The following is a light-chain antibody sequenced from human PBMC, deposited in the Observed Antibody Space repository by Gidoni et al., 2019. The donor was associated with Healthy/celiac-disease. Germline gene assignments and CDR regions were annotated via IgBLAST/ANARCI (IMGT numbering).Light chain of an antibody. J-gene: IGKJ2*01. CDR3: QQSYSTPRT. Sequence: DIQRTQSPSSLSASVGDRVTITCRASQSISSYLNWYQQKPGKAPKLLIDAASSLQSGVPSRFSGSGSGTDFTLTISSLQPEDFATYYCQQSYSTPRTFGQGTKLEIK. CDR2: AAS. CDR1: QSISSY. V-gene: IGKV1-39*01.